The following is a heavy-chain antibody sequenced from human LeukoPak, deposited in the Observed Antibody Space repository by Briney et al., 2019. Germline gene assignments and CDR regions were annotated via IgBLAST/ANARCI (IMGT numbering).Heavy chain of an antibody. D-gene: IGHD6-19*01. J-gene: IGHJ4*02. CDR1: GFTFSSYA. V-gene: IGHV3-23*01. CDR2: ISGGGTST. CDR3: AKTFIAVANPIDY. Sequence: PVGSLRLSCVASGFTFSSYAMSWVRQAPGKGLEWVSVISGGGTSTYYADSVKGRFTISKDNSRNTLYLQMNSLRAEDTAVYYCAKTFIAVANPIDYWGQGTLVTVSS.